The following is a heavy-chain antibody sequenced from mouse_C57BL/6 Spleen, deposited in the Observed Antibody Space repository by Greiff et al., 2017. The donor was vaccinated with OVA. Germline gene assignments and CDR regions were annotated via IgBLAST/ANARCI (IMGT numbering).Heavy chain of an antibody. CDR3: ARHITTVVANYAMDY. CDR2: IFPGSGST. Sequence: QVQLQQSGPELVKPGASVKISCKASGYTFTDYYINWVKQRPGQGLEWIGWIFPGSGSTYYTEKFKGKATLTVDKSSSTAYMLLSSLTSEDSAVYVCARHITTVVANYAMDYWGQGTSVTVSS. V-gene: IGHV1-75*01. D-gene: IGHD1-1*01. J-gene: IGHJ4*01. CDR1: GYTFTDYY.